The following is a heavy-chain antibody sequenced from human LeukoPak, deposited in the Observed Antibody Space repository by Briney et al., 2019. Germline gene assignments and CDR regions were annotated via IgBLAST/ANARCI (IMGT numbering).Heavy chain of an antibody. CDR3: AKDLRQLWSFFDY. J-gene: IGHJ4*02. D-gene: IGHD5-18*01. V-gene: IGHV3-23*01. CDR2: ISGSGGST. Sequence: GGSLRLSCAASGFTFSSYAMSWVRQAPGKGREWVSAISGSGGSTYYADSVKGRFTISRDNSKNTLYLQMNSLRAEDTAVYYCAKDLRQLWSFFDYWGQGTLVTVSS. CDR1: GFTFSSYA.